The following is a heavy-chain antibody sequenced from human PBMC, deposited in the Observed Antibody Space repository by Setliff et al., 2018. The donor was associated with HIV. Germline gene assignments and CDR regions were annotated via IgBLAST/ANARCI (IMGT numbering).Heavy chain of an antibody. Sequence: ASETLSLTCAVYGGSFSGYYWSWIRQPPGKGLEWIGEINHSGSTNYNPSLKSRVTISVDTSKNQFSLKLSSVTAADTAVYYCARVADSSGYYHLDYWGQGTLVTVSS. V-gene: IGHV4-34*01. CDR2: INHSGST. J-gene: IGHJ4*02. CDR1: GGSFSGYY. D-gene: IGHD3-22*01. CDR3: ARVADSSGYYHLDY.